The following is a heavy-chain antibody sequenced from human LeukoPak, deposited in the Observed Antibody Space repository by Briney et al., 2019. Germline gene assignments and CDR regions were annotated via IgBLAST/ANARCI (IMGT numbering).Heavy chain of an antibody. D-gene: IGHD6-19*01. Sequence: ASVKVSCKASPDTFTRYGITWVRQAPGQGLEWMGWIRAYNGDTNYAQKFQGRVTMTAERSTNTAYMELRGLTFDDTAVFYCATTTATSGSSLYWGQGTLVTVSS. CDR1: PDTFTRYG. CDR3: ATTTATSGSSLY. J-gene: IGHJ4*02. V-gene: IGHV1-18*01. CDR2: IRAYNGDT.